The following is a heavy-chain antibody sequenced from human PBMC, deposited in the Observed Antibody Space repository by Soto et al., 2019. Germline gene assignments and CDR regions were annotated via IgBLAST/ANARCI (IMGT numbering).Heavy chain of an antibody. Sequence: EVQLVQSGAEVKKPGESLQISCKGSGYSFTSYWIGWVRQMPGKGLAWMGIIYPGDSDTRYSPSFQGQVTISADKSISTAYLQWSSLKASDTAMYYCARLKRDGHNYSPLYYWGQGTLVTVSS. D-gene: IGHD5-12*01. J-gene: IGHJ4*02. V-gene: IGHV5-51*03. CDR2: IYPGDSDT. CDR3: ARLKRDGHNYSPLYY. CDR1: GYSFTSYW.